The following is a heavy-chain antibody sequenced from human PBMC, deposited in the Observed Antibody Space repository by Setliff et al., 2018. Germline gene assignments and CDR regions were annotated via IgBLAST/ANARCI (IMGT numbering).Heavy chain of an antibody. D-gene: IGHD2-2*01. Sequence: PGESLKISCKASGYIFTNYWIGWVRQMPGKGLEWMGVIYPGDSDTRYSPSFQGQVTISADKSTNTAYLQWSSLKASDTAIYYCTRHEDRNKCTSSSCYRENDAFDVWGQGATVTVSS. J-gene: IGHJ3*01. V-gene: IGHV5-51*01. CDR2: IYPGDSDT. CDR1: GYIFTNYW. CDR3: TRHEDRNKCTSSSCYRENDAFDV.